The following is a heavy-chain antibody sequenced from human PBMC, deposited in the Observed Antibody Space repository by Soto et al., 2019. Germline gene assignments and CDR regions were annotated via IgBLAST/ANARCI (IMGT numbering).Heavy chain of an antibody. CDR1: GDSFTSYG. D-gene: IGHD6-19*01. J-gene: IGHJ1*01. CDR2: ISAYNGNT. Sequence: ASVKVSCEACGDSFTSYGISWVRQAPGQGLEWMGWISAYNGNTNYAQKLQGRVTMTTDTSTSTAYMELRSLRSDDTAVYYCARGYSSGGYFQHWGQGTLVTVSS. V-gene: IGHV1-18*01. CDR3: ARGYSSGGYFQH.